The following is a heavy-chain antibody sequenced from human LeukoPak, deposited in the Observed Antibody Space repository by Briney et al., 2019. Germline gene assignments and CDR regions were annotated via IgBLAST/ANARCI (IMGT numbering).Heavy chain of an antibody. CDR3: ARALWHYFYDSSGPFPSY. CDR1: GFTFSDYY. D-gene: IGHD3-22*01. V-gene: IGHV3-11*01. J-gene: IGHJ4*02. CDR2: ISSSGSTI. Sequence: PGGSLRLSCAASGFTFSDYYMSWIRQAPGKGLEWVSYISSSGSTIYYADSVKGRFTISRDNAKNSLYLQMNSLRAEDTAVYYCARALWHYFYDSSGPFPSYWGQGTLVPGSS.